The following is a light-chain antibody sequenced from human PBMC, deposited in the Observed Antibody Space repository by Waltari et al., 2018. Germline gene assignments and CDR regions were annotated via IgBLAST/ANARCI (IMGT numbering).Light chain of an antibody. J-gene: IGLJ2*01. Sequence: QSVLTQPPSVSGAPGQRVTIPCTGSSSNIGAGYDVHWYQHLPGTAPKLLIYGNSNRPSGVPDRFSGSKSGTSASLAITGLQAEDEADYYCQSYDSSLSGLFGGGTKLTVL. CDR1: SSNIGAGYD. V-gene: IGLV1-40*01. CDR3: QSYDSSLSGL. CDR2: GNS.